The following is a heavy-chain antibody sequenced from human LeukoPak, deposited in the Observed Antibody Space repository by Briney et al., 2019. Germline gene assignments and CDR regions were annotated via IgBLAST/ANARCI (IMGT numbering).Heavy chain of an antibody. J-gene: IGHJ4*02. D-gene: IGHD5-18*01. CDR2: ISSSGSTI. V-gene: IGHV3-11*04. Sequence: PGGSLRLSSAASGFTFSDYYMSWIRQAPGKGLEWVSYISSSGSTIYYADSVKGRFTISRDNAKNSLYLQMNSLRAEDTAVYYCAREDKVDTAMEFYFDYWGQGTLVTVSS. CDR1: GFTFSDYY. CDR3: AREDKVDTAMEFYFDY.